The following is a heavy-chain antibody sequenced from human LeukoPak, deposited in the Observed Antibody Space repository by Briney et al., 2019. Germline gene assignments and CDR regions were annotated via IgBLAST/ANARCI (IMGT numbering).Heavy chain of an antibody. D-gene: IGHD3-9*01. V-gene: IGHV4-61*01. CDR2: IYYSGST. CDR3: ARDPYDLLTGQYSGSGGDN. Sequence: SETLSLTCTVSGGSVSSGSYYWSWTRQPPGKGLEWIGYIYYSGSTNYNPSLKSRVTISVDTSKNQFSLKLSSVTAADTAVYYCARDPYDLLTGQYSGSGGDNWGQGTLVTVSS. J-gene: IGHJ4*02. CDR1: GGSVSSGSYY.